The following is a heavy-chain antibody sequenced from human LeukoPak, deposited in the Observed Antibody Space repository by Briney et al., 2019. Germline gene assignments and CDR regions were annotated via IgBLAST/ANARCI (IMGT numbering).Heavy chain of an antibody. CDR3: ARGAGSYPFFDS. V-gene: IGHV3-48*03. D-gene: IGHD1-26*01. CDR2: TSNSGTTI. J-gene: IGHJ4*02. Sequence: PGGSVRLSCAASGFTFGIYEMNWVRQAPGMGLEWVSYTSNSGTTIYYADSVKGRFTISRDNAKNSLYLQMNSLRVEDTAVYYCARGAGSYPFFDSWGQGTLVTVSS. CDR1: GFTFGIYE.